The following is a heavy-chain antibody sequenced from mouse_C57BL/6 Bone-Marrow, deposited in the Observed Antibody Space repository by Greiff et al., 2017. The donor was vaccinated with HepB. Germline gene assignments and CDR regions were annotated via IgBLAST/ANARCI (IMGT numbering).Heavy chain of an antibody. CDR3: ARDAGSYDGYSWFAY. Sequence: EVKVVESGGGLVQSGRSLRLSCATSGFTFSDFYMEWVRQAPGKGLEWIAASRNKANDYTTEYSASVKGRFIVSRDTSQSILYLQMNALRAEDTAIYYCARDAGSYDGYSWFAYWGQGTLVTVSA. CDR2: SRNKANDYTT. D-gene: IGHD2-3*01. CDR1: GFTFSDFY. J-gene: IGHJ3*01. V-gene: IGHV7-1*01.